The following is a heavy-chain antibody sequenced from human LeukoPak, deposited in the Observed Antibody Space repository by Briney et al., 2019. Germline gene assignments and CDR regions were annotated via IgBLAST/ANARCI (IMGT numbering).Heavy chain of an antibody. V-gene: IGHV4-38-2*02. J-gene: IGHJ4*02. D-gene: IGHD3-3*01. CDR2: IYHSGST. CDR1: GYSISSGYY. CDR3: ARYGSGYYPFDY. Sequence: PSETLSLTCTVSGYSISSGYYWGWIRQPPGKGLEWIGSIYHSGSTYYNLSLKSRVTISVDTSKNQFSLKLSSVTAADTAVYYCARYGSGYYPFDYWGQGTLVTVSS.